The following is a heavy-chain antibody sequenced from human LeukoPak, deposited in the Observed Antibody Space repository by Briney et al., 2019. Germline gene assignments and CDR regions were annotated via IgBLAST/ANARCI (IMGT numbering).Heavy chain of an antibody. CDR3: AREPTYYDFWSGYYSVTGFDP. D-gene: IGHD3-3*01. V-gene: IGHV4-34*01. J-gene: IGHJ5*02. Sequence: SETLSLTCAVYGGSFSGYYWSWIRQPPGKGLEWIGEINHSGSTNYNPSPKSRVTIPVDTSKNQFSLKLSSVTAADTAVYYCAREPTYYDFWSGYYSVTGFDPWGQGTLVTVSS. CDR2: INHSGST. CDR1: GGSFSGYY.